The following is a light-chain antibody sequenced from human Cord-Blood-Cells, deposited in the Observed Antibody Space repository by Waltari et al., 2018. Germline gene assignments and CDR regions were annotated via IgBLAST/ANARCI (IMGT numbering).Light chain of an antibody. J-gene: IGKJ3*01. Sequence: DIVMTQSPASLAVSLGERATIHCKSSKSVLYSSNNKNYLAWYQQKPGQPPKLLIYWASTRESGVPDRFSGSGSGTDFTLTISSLQAEDVAVYYCQQYYSTPFTFGPGTKVDIK. V-gene: IGKV4-1*01. CDR3: QQYYSTPFT. CDR1: KSVLYSSNNKNY. CDR2: WAS.